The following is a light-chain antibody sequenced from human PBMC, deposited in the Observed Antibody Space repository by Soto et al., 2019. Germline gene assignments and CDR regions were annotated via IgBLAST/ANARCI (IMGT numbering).Light chain of an antibody. CDR3: CSYAGSYTLV. V-gene: IGLV2-11*01. CDR1: SSDVGGYHY. J-gene: IGLJ2*01. Sequence: QSALTQPRSVSGSPGQSVTLSCTGTSSDVGGYHYVSWYQHHPGKAPKIIIYDVNKRPSGVPDRFSGSKSGNTASLTIFGLQTEDEADYYCCSYAGSYTLVFGGGTKVTVL. CDR2: DVN.